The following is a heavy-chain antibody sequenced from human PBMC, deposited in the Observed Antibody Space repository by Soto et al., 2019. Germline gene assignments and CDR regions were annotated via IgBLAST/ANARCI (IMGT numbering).Heavy chain of an antibody. D-gene: IGHD2-21*02. J-gene: IGHJ6*02. CDR2: IIPIFGTA. V-gene: IGHV1-69*13. Sequence: GASVKVSCTASGGTFSSYAISWVRQAPGQGLEWMGGIIPIFGTANYAQKFQGRVTITADESTSTAYMELSSLRSEDTAVYYCARDYCGGDCYGPGGYYGMDVWGQGTTVTVSS. CDR1: GGTFSSYA. CDR3: ARDYCGGDCYGPGGYYGMDV.